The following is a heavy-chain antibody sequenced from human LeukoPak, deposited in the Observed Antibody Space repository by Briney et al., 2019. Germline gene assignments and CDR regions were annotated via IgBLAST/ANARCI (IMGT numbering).Heavy chain of an antibody. J-gene: IGHJ6*03. D-gene: IGHD3-3*01. CDR2: INQDGSET. Sequence: GGSLRLSCAASGFTFRHYWMTWVRQAPGKGLEWVANINQDGSETFYVDSVKGRFTISRDNAKKFVYLQIDSLSAEDTAVYYCARDQLFEWSIDFYYYMDVWGKGTTVTVSS. V-gene: IGHV3-7*01. CDR1: GFTFRHYW. CDR3: ARDQLFEWSIDFYYYMDV.